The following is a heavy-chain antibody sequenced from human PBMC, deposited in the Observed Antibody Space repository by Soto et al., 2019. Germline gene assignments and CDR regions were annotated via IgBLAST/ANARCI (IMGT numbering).Heavy chain of an antibody. D-gene: IGHD2-2*02. J-gene: IGHJ6*02. CDR1: GFTFSNAW. CDR3: ARQLPTAIRGGYYYSYGMDV. Sequence: EVQLVESGGGLVKPGGSLRLSCAASGFTFSNAWMSWVRQAPGKGLEWVGRINSAGSSTTYADSVKGRFTMSRDNAKNTLYLQMNSLRAEDTAVYYCARQLPTAIRGGYYYSYGMDVWGQGTTVTVSS. V-gene: IGHV3-74*02. CDR2: INSAGSST.